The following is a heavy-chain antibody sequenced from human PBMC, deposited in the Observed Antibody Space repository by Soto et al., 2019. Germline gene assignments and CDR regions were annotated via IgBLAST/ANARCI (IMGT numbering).Heavy chain of an antibody. J-gene: IGHJ6*02. CDR2: INHSGST. CDR1: GGSFIGYY. CDR3: ARGLYYYDSSGYYFAYYYYGMDV. Sequence: SETLSLTCAVYGGSFIGYYWSWIRQPPGKGLEWIGEINHSGSTNYNPSLKSRVTISVDTSKNQFSLKLSSVTAADTAVYYCARGLYYYDSSGYYFAYYYYGMDVWGQGTTVTVSS. D-gene: IGHD3-22*01. V-gene: IGHV4-34*01.